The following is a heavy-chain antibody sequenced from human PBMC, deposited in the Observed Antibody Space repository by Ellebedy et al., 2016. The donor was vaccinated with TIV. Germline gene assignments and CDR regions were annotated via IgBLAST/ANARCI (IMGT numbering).Heavy chain of an antibody. CDR3: ARDAARSGWISDY. D-gene: IGHD6-19*01. CDR2: INGYST. V-gene: IGHV3-23*01. Sequence: GESLKISCEASGFTFSNYAMCWVRQAPGMGLEWVSTINGYSTYYAESVKDRFTISRDSSKNTLYLQMNSLRVEDTAVYYCARDAARSGWISDYWGQGTLVTVSS. J-gene: IGHJ4*02. CDR1: GFTFSNYA.